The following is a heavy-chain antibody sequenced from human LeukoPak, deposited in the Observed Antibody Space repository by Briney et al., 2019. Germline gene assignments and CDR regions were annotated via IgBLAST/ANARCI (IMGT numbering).Heavy chain of an antibody. CDR3: ARDGYSSSWNYYYYMDV. CDR1: GYSLSSGYY. J-gene: IGHJ6*03. V-gene: IGHV4-38-2*02. D-gene: IGHD6-13*01. CDR2: IYHSGST. Sequence: SETLSLTCTVSGYSLSSGYYWGWIRQPPGKGLEWIGSIYHSGSTYYNPSLKSRVTISVDTSKNQFSLKLSSVTAADTVVYYCARDGYSSSWNYYYYMDVWGKGTTVTVSS.